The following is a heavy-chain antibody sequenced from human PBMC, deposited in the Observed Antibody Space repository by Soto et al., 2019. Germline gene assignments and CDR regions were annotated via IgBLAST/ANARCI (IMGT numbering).Heavy chain of an antibody. Sequence: EVQLVESGGGLVKPGGSLRLSCAASGFTFSSYSMNWVRQAPGKGLEWVSSISSSSSYIYYADSVKSRFTITRDNAKNSLYRQMNSLRAEDTAVYYCARGRGMVRGVTGRYYYYGMDVWGQGTTVTVSS. CDR3: ARGRGMVRGVTGRYYYYGMDV. CDR1: GFTFSSYS. J-gene: IGHJ6*02. V-gene: IGHV3-21*01. CDR2: ISSSSSYI. D-gene: IGHD3-10*01.